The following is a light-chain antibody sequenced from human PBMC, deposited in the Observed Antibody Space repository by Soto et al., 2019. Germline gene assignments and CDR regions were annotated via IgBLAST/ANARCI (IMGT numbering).Light chain of an antibody. CDR1: QSISDN. Sequence: EIVMTQSPATLSVSPGERATLSCRASQSISDNLAWYQQKPGQSPRLLIYGASTRATGIPARFSGSGSGTEFTLTISSMQSEDFAVYYCQQYTNWQTFGQGTKVEIK. J-gene: IGKJ1*01. CDR3: QQYTNWQT. CDR2: GAS. V-gene: IGKV3-15*01.